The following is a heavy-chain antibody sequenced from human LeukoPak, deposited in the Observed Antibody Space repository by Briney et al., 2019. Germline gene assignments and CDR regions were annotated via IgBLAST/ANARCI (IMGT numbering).Heavy chain of an antibody. D-gene: IGHD2-2*02. V-gene: IGHV3-48*01. CDR1: GFTFSSYS. CDR2: ISSGSSTI. Sequence: GGSLRLSCAASGFTFSSYSMNWVRQAPGKGLEWVSYISSGSSTIYYADSVKGRFTISRDNAKNSLYLQMNSLRAEDTAVYYCARDHRVVPAAITNWGQGTLVTVSS. J-gene: IGHJ4*02. CDR3: ARDHRVVPAAITN.